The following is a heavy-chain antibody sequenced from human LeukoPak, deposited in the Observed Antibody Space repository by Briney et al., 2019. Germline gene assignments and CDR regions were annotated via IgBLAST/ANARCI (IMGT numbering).Heavy chain of an antibody. CDR3: ARDRGSGYFDY. V-gene: IGHV3-30-3*01. J-gene: IGHJ4*02. Sequence: GGSLRLSCAASGFTFGSYAMHWVRQAPGKGLEWVAVISYDGSNKYYADSVKGRFTISRDNSKNTLYLQMNSLRAEDTAVYYCARDRGSGYFDYWGQGTLVTVSS. D-gene: IGHD3-10*01. CDR1: GFTFGSYA. CDR2: ISYDGSNK.